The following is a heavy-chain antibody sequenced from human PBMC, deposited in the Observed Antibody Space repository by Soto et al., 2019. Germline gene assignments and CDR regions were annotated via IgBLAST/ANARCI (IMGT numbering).Heavy chain of an antibody. CDR1: GFTFISYA. CDR3: ARSRHGSGSYTHFYYGLDV. D-gene: IGHD3-10*01. Sequence: QVQLVESGGGVVQPGRSLRLSCAASGFTFISYAMHWVRQARGKGLEWVAVISFDGSTEYYADSVKGRFTISRDNSKNTVYLQMNSLRSEDTAVYYCARSRHGSGSYTHFYYGLDVWGQGTTVTVSS. V-gene: IGHV3-30-3*01. CDR2: ISFDGSTE. J-gene: IGHJ6*02.